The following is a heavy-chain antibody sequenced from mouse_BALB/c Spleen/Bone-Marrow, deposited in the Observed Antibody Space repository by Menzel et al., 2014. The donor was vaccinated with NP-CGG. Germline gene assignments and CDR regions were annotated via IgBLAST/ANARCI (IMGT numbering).Heavy chain of an antibody. CDR3: AREARTGAWFTY. J-gene: IGHJ3*01. D-gene: IGHD4-1*01. CDR1: GYTFTSYT. V-gene: IGHV1-4*02. Sequence: VQLQQSGAELARPGASVKMSCKASGYTFTSYTIQWVKQRPGQGLEWIGYINPSSGYTDYNQKFKDKTTLTVDKSYNSAYMQLTSLTSEDSAVYSYAREARTGAWFTYWGQGTLVTVSA. CDR2: INPSSGYT.